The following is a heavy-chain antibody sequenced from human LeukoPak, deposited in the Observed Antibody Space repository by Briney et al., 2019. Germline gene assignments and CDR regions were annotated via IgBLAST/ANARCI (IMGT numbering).Heavy chain of an antibody. D-gene: IGHD6-19*01. CDR2: ISAYNGNT. V-gene: IGHV1-18*01. J-gene: IGHJ5*02. CDR3: ARDVKSNIAVAGGA. Sequence: ASVKVSCKASGYTFTSYGISWVRQAPGQGLEWMGWISAYNGNTNYAQKLQGRVTMTTDTSTSTAYMELRSLRSDDTAVYYCARDVKSNIAVAGGAWGQGTLVTVSS. CDR1: GYTFTSYG.